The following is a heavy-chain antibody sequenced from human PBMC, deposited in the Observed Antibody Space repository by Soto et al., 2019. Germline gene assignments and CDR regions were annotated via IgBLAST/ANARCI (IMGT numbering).Heavy chain of an antibody. V-gene: IGHV1-69*01. CDR2: VIPTLATA. J-gene: IGHJ3*02. CDR1: GGPFTTHA. Sequence: QVKRGQSGAEVKKPGSSVKVSCKTSGGPFTTHAINWGRQAPGQGLEWVGLVIPTLATADYAQKFQGRVTMTADEVTNTAYMELSSLRSDDTGVYYCASDYGEIDAFDIWGQGTLVTVSS. D-gene: IGHD4-17*01. CDR3: ASDYGEIDAFDI.